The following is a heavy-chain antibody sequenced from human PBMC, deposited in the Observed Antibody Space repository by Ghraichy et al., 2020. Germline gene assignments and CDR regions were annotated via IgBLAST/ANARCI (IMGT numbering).Heavy chain of an antibody. J-gene: IGHJ4*02. CDR3: ARGSGTTPIYYFDD. CDR1: AGSIGNYY. Sequence: SETLSLTCTVPAGSIGNYYWSWIRQPAGKGLEWIGRIFISGSTNYNTSLKSRVTMSEDRSKNQFSLRLRSVTAAETAVYYCARGSGTTPIYYFDDWGQGTLVTVSS. CDR2: IFISGST. V-gene: IGHV4-4*07. D-gene: IGHD4-17*01.